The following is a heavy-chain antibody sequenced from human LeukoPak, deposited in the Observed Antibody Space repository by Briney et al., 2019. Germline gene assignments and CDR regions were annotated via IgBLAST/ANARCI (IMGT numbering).Heavy chain of an antibody. V-gene: IGHV3-48*03. CDR3: ARSLRRYYYDSSGYYGNFDY. Sequence: HPGGSLRLSCAAPGFTFSSYEMNWVRQAPGKGLYWVSYISSSGSTIYYADSVKGRFTISRDNAKNSLYLQMNSLRAEDTAVYYCARSLRRYYYDSSGYYGNFDYWGQGTLVTVSS. CDR1: GFTFSSYE. D-gene: IGHD3-22*01. CDR2: ISSSGSTI. J-gene: IGHJ4*02.